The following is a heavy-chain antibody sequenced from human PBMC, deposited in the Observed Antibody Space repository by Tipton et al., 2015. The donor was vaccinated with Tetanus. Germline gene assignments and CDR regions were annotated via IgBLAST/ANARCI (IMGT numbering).Heavy chain of an antibody. CDR3: ARGGRDAYNNPLGAFDV. J-gene: IGHJ3*01. D-gene: IGHD5-24*01. V-gene: IGHV4-34*01. CDR2: ISHSGSS. CDR1: GGSFTSGDFY. Sequence: AGLVKPSQTLSLTCAVSGGSFTSGDFYWTWIRQSPGKGLEWIGEISHSGSSSYSPSLKSRVTISVDTSKNQFSLRLRSVAAADTAVYYCARGGRDAYNNPLGAFDVWGRGTTVTVSS.